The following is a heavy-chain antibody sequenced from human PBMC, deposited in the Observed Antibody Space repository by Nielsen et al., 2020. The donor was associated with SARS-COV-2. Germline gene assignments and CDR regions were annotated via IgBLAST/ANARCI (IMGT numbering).Heavy chain of an antibody. CDR1: GFTFSSYW. V-gene: IGHV3-66*01. D-gene: IGHD6-13*01. Sequence: GESLKISCAASGFTFSSYWMSWVRQAPGKGLEWVSVIYSGGSTYYADSVKGRFTISRDNSKNTLYLQMNSLRAEDTAVYYCARVIAAAGGYYYYGMDVWGQGTTVTVSS. J-gene: IGHJ6*02. CDR3: ARVIAAAGGYYYYGMDV. CDR2: IYSGGST.